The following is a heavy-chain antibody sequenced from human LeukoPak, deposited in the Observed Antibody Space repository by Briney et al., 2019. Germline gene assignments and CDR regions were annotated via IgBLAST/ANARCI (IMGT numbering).Heavy chain of an antibody. CDR3: ARVFIGDYGDYQFDY. Sequence: PGRSLRLSCAASGFIFSSYGMNWVRQAPGKGLGWVSYISSSSSTIYYADSVKGRFTISRDNAKNSLYLQMNSLRAEDTAVYYCARVFIGDYGDYQFDYWGQGTLVTVSS. J-gene: IGHJ4*02. CDR1: GFIFSSYG. D-gene: IGHD4-17*01. CDR2: ISSSSSTI. V-gene: IGHV3-48*01.